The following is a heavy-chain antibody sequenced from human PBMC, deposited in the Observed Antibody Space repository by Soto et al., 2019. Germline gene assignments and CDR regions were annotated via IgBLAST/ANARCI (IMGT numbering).Heavy chain of an antibody. D-gene: IGHD6-13*01. V-gene: IGHV4-34*01. CDR1: CGTFSRYY. CDR3: GRGRGYSSSWYNYYYGMDV. J-gene: IGHJ6*02. CDR2: IYHSGSP. Sequence: PEKLSLTCAVYCGTFSRYYWRWLRLPPGKGLEWIGGIYHSGSPNYNPSRKSRGTISVDTYNNQFSLKLCSVTGADTAVYYCGRGRGYSSSWYNYYYGMDVWGQATTVT.